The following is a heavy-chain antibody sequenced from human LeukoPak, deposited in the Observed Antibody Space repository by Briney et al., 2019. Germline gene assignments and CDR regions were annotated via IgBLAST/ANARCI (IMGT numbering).Heavy chain of an antibody. V-gene: IGHV4-59*01. CDR1: GGSISNYY. J-gene: IGHJ4*02. CDR3: ARKSPTSGSYGWYFDY. CDR2: IYHSGAT. D-gene: IGHD1-26*01. Sequence: PSETLSLTCTVSGGSISNYYWSWIRQPPGKGLEWIGYIYHSGATNYNPSLRSRVTISVDTSNNQFSLNLRSVIAADTAIYYCARKSPTSGSYGWYFDYWGQGALVTVSS.